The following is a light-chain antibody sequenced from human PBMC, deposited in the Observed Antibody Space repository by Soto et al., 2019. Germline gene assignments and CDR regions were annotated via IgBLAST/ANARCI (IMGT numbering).Light chain of an antibody. CDR3: QQYGSSPYT. J-gene: IGKJ2*01. V-gene: IGKV3-20*01. CDR1: QSVSSSY. CDR2: GAS. Sequence: EIVLTQSPGTLSLSPGERATLSCRASQSVSSSYLAWYQQKPGLAPRLLIFGASSRATGIADRFSGSGSGTDFTLTISRLEPEDFAVYYCQQYGSSPYTFGQGTKLENK.